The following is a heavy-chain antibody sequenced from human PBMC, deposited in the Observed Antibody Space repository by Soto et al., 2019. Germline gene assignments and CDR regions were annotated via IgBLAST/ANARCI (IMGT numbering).Heavy chain of an antibody. CDR3: ARGWELRTYYYGMDV. V-gene: IGHV1-18*01. J-gene: IGHJ6*02. Sequence: QVQLVQSGAEVKKPGASVNVSCKASGYTFTSYDISWVRQAPGQGCEWMGWISAYNGNTNYAQKLQGRVTMTTDTATSTAYMELRSLRSDDTAVYYCARGWELRTYYYGMDVWGQGTTVTVSS. CDR2: ISAYNGNT. CDR1: GYTFTSYD. D-gene: IGHD1-26*01.